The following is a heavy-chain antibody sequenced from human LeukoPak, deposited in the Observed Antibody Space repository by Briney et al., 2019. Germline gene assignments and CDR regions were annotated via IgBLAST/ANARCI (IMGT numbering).Heavy chain of an antibody. J-gene: IGHJ6*02. CDR1: GFSVSSQS. CDR2: IYSGGST. CDR3: AKRTKVGATAYFYYGMDV. D-gene: IGHD1-26*01. Sequence: GGSLRLSCAASGFSVSSQSMSWVRQARGKGLEWASVIYSGGSTYYADSGRGRFTISRDNSKNTLYLQMNRLRAEDTAVYYCAKRTKVGATAYFYYGMDVWGQGTTVTVSS. V-gene: IGHV3-53*01.